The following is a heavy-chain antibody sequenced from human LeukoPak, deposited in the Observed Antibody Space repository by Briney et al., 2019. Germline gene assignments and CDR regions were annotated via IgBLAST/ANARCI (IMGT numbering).Heavy chain of an antibody. J-gene: IGHJ4*02. Sequence: PGGSLRLSCATSGLTFRSYGMHWVRQAPGKGLEWVAFIRYDGTNQFYADSVKGRFTISRDNSKKTLYLQMNSLRTEDTAVYYCAKDRGFWSAYFYFDYWGQGTPVTASS. CDR3: AKDRGFWSAYFYFDY. CDR1: GLTFRSYG. CDR2: IRYDGTNQ. D-gene: IGHD3-3*01. V-gene: IGHV3-30*02.